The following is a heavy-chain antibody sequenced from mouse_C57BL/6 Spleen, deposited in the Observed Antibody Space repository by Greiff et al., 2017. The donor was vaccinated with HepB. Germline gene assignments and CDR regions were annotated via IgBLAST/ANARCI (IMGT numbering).Heavy chain of an antibody. CDR1: GYTFTEYT. D-gene: IGHD1-1*01. J-gene: IGHJ2*01. CDR3: ARQDHYYGSRRHFDY. V-gene: IGHV1-62-2*01. Sequence: QVQLQQSGAELVKPGASVKLSCKASGYTFTEYTIHWVKQRSGQGLEWIGWFYPGSGSIKYNEKFKDKATLTADKSSSTVYMELSRLTSEDSAIYFCARQDHYYGSRRHFDYWGQGTTLTVSS. CDR2: FYPGSGSI.